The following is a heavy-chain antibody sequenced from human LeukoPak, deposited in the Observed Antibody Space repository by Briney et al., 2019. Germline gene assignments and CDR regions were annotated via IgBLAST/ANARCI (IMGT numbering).Heavy chain of an antibody. CDR1: GGSISSGGYY. D-gene: IGHD2-2*01. J-gene: IGHJ6*02. V-gene: IGHV4-61*08. CDR3: ARARGYCSSTSCPGASYGMDV. Sequence: PSQTLSLTCTVSGGSISSGGYYWSWIRQPPGKGLEWIGYIYYSGSTNYNPSLKSRVTISVDTSKNQFSLKLSSVTAADTAVYYCARARGYCSSTSCPGASYGMDVWGQGTTVTVSS. CDR2: IYYSGST.